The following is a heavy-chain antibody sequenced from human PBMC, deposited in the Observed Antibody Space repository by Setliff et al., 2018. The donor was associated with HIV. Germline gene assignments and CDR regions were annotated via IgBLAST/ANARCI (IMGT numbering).Heavy chain of an antibody. CDR3: KADSSGYP. J-gene: IGHJ5*02. V-gene: IGHV3-73*01. Sequence: PGGSLRLSCAASGFTFSGSTIHWVRQASGKGLEWVGRIGSKANSYATAYAASVKGRFTTSRGDSKNTAYLQMNSLKTEDTAVYYCKADSSGYPWGQGTRVTVSS. CDR2: IGSKANSYAT. D-gene: IGHD3-22*01. CDR1: GFTFSGST.